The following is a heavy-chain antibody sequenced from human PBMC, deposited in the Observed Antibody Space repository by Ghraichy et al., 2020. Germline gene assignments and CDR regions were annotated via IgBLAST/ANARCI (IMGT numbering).Heavy chain of an antibody. Sequence: SQTLSLTCTVSGASISGYYWSWIRQSPGKGLEWIGYIYSNGRANYNPSLKSRVTMSVDTSKNQFSLKLTSVTAADTAVYYCARQTYFDYWGQGALVTVSS. CDR1: GASISGYY. CDR3: ARQTYFDY. V-gene: IGHV4-59*08. CDR2: IYSNGRA. J-gene: IGHJ4*02.